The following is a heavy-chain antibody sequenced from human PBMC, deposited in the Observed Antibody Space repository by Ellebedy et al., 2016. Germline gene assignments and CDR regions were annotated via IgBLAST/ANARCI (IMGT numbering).Heavy chain of an antibody. CDR2: INPNSGGT. CDR3: ARGLFLGVARIDIVVVPEATFDY. Sequence: ASVKVSCXASRYTFTGYYMHWVRQAPGQGLEWMGWINPNSGGTNYAQKFQGRVTMTRDTSISTAYMELSRLRSEDTAVYYCARGLFLGVARIDIVVVPEATFDYWGQGTLVNVS. V-gene: IGHV1-2*02. J-gene: IGHJ4*02. CDR1: RYTFTGYY. D-gene: IGHD2-2*01.